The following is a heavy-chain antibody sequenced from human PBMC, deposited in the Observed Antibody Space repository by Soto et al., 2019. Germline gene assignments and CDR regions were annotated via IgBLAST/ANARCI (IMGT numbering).Heavy chain of an antibody. CDR2: IYYTGKT. J-gene: IGHJ5*02. CDR3: GRDFTRTVTCIDP. V-gene: IGHV4-30-4*01. D-gene: IGHD2-2*01. Sequence: SETLSLTCSVSGDYIHVGGYYWTWIRQRPGKGLEWMGYIYYTGKTYYNPSLESRLTMSVDRSKNQFSLRLTSVTAADTAVYFRGRDFTRTVTCIDPLGEANLVTVCS. CDR1: GDYIHVGGYY.